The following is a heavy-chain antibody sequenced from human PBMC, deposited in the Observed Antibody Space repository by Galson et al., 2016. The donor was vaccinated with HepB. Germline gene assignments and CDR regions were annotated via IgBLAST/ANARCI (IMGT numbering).Heavy chain of an antibody. CDR2: IYTRGIT. J-gene: IGHJ6*04. D-gene: IGHD2-21*02. CDR3: ARGAVVVTDVYYYAMDV. CDR1: GGSITNGGFY. V-gene: IGHV4-61*02. Sequence: LSLTCTVSGGSITNGGFYWAWIRQPAGKGLEWIGLIYTRGITHYKPSLNSRVTISLDTSKNQLSLKLRSVTAADTAIYYCARGAVVVTDVYYYAMDVWGKGTTVIISS.